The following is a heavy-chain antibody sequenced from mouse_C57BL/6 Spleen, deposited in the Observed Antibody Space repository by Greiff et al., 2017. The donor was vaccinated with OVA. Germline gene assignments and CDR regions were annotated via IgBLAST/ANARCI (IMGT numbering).Heavy chain of an antibody. J-gene: IGHJ3*01. V-gene: IGHV5-6*01. CDR1: GFTFSSYG. CDR3: ARPETAQAPWFAY. Sequence: EVKLVESGGDLVKPGGSLKLSCAASGFTFSSYGMSWVRQTPDQRLEWVATISSGGSYTYYPDSVKGPFPISRDNDKNTLYLQMSSLKAEDTAMYYCARPETAQAPWFAYWGQGTLVTVSA. CDR2: ISSGGSYT. D-gene: IGHD3-2*02.